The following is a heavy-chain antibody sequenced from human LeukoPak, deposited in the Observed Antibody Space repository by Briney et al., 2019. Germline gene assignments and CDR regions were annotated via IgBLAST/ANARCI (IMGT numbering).Heavy chain of an antibody. CDR2: ISDIGGST. Sequence: GGSLRLSCAASGFTFSSYAMSWVRQAPGKGLKWVSGISDIGGSTYYADSVKGRFTISRDNSKNTLYLQMNSLRAEDTAVYYCARGGYSYGYDFDYWGQGTLVSVSS. J-gene: IGHJ4*02. V-gene: IGHV3-23*01. CDR3: ARGGYSYGYDFDY. D-gene: IGHD5-18*01. CDR1: GFTFSSYA.